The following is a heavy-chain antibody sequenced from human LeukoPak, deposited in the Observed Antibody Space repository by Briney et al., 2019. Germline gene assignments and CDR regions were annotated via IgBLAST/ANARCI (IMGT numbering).Heavy chain of an antibody. J-gene: IGHJ3*02. CDR3: ARVITIFGAFDI. CDR1: GGSISSFY. V-gene: IGHV4-59*01. Sequence: SETLSLTCTVSGGSISSFYWSWIRQPPGKGLEWTGYIYYSGSTNYNPSLKSRVTISVDTSKNQFSLKLSSVTAADTAVYYCARVITIFGAFDIWGQGTMVTVSS. CDR2: IYYSGST. D-gene: IGHD3-3*01.